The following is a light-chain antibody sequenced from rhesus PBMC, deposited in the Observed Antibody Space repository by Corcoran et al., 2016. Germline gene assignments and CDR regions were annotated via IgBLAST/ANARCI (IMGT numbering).Light chain of an antibody. CDR2: YAS. Sequence: DIQMTQSPASLSASVGDKGTITCHASQGISSWLAWSQQKPGKGPKPLIYYASSLHSGDPSRFSGSRYGTDYTRTISSLQPEEFATYYCKQDDDLPFTFGPGTKLDIK. CDR1: QGISSW. V-gene: IGKV1-19*01. CDR3: KQDDDLPFT. J-gene: IGKJ3*01.